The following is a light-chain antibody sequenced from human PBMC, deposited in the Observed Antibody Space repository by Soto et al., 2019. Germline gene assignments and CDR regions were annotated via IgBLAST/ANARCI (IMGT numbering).Light chain of an antibody. V-gene: IGKV3-15*01. J-gene: IGKJ1*01. CDR3: QQYNNWPPDRT. Sequence: EIVMTQSPATLSVSPGERATLSCRASQSVGSNLAWYQQKPGQAPRLLIYGASTRATGIPDRFSGSGSGTEFTLTISSLQSEDFEIYFCQQYNNWPPDRTFGQGTKVEIK. CDR1: QSVGSN. CDR2: GAS.